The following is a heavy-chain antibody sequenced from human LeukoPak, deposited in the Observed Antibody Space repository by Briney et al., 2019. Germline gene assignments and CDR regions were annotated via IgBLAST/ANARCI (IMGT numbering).Heavy chain of an antibody. CDR3: ARGEWGSMIVVGYYFDY. CDR2: IKQDGSEK. Sequence: GGSLRLSCAASGFTFSSYWMSWVRQAPGKGLEWVANIKQDGSEKYYVDSVKGRFTISRDNAKNSLYLQMNSLRAEDTAVYYCARGEWGSMIVVGYYFDYWGQGTLVTVSS. CDR1: GFTFSSYW. J-gene: IGHJ4*02. V-gene: IGHV3-7*01. D-gene: IGHD3-22*01.